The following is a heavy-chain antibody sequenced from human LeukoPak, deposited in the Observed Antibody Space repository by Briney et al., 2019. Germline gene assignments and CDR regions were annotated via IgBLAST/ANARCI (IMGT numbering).Heavy chain of an antibody. V-gene: IGHV3-21*01. D-gene: IGHD1-26*01. Sequence: GGSLRLSCAASGFTFSSYSMNWVRQAPGKGLEWVSSISSSSSYIYYADSVKGRFTISRDNAKNSLYPQMNSLGAEDTAVYYCARANSGSYPFDYWGQGTLVTVSS. CDR2: ISSSSSYI. J-gene: IGHJ4*02. CDR1: GFTFSSYS. CDR3: ARANSGSYPFDY.